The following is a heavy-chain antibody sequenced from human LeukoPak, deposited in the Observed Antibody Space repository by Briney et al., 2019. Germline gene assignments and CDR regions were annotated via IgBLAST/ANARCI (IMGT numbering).Heavy chain of an antibody. J-gene: IGHJ3*02. CDR1: GFTVSSNY. Sequence: GGSLRLSCAASGFTVSSNYMSWVRQAPGKGLEWVSVIYSGGSTYYADSVKGRFTISRDNSKSTLYLQMNSLRTEDTAVYYCASHYYDRSDYSHDVFYIWGQGTMVTVS. CDR3: ASHYYDRSDYSHDVFYI. CDR2: IYSGGST. D-gene: IGHD3-22*01. V-gene: IGHV3-66*02.